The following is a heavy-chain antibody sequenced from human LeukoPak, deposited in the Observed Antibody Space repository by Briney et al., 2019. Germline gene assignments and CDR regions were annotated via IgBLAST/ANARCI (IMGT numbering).Heavy chain of an antibody. CDR2: ISIRSNYR. V-gene: IGHV3-21*01. CDR1: GYTFSDFS. CDR3: VRLRRNSDRSGYYYYYDY. J-gene: IGHJ4*02. Sequence: GGSLRLSCAASGYTFSDFSVNWVRQAPGKGLEWVSSISIRSNYRYYADSVRGRFTISRDDARDSLFLQMNSLRAEDTAVYFCVRLRRNSDRSGYYYYYDYWGQGTLVTVSS. D-gene: IGHD3-22*01.